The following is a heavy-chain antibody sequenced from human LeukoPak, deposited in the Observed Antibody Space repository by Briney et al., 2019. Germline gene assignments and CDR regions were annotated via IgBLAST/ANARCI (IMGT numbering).Heavy chain of an antibody. CDR1: GYTFTSYG. D-gene: IGHD6-19*01. Sequence: ASVKVSCKASGYTFTSYGISWVRQAPGRGLEWMGWISAYNGNANYAQKLQGRVTMTTDTSTSTAYMELRSLRSDDTAVYYCARDGNSRQWLVNYYYGMDVWGQGTTVTVSS. J-gene: IGHJ6*02. V-gene: IGHV1-18*01. CDR3: ARDGNSRQWLVNYYYGMDV. CDR2: ISAYNGNA.